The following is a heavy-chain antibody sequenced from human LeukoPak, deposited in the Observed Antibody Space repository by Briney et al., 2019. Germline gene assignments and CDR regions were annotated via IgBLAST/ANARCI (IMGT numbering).Heavy chain of an antibody. D-gene: IGHD6-19*01. Sequence: PGGSLRLSCAASGFTFSSYGMHWVRQAPGKGLEWVAVISYDGSNKYYADSVKGRFTISRDNSKNTLYLQMNSLRAEDTAVYYCAKDPAPIAVAGPGDYWGQGTLVTVSS. CDR3: AKDPAPIAVAGPGDY. J-gene: IGHJ4*02. V-gene: IGHV3-30*18. CDR1: GFTFSSYG. CDR2: ISYDGSNK.